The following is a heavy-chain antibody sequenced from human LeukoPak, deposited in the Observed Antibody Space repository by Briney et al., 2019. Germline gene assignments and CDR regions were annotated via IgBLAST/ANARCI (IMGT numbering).Heavy chain of an antibody. V-gene: IGHV3-23*01. Sequence: GSLSLSCAASGFTFSTYTMSWVRQAPGKGLEWVSAISGSGGNTYYADSVKGRFTISRDNSKNTLYLQMDSLRADDTAVYYCAKAAFSRTSYFDYWGQGTLVTASS. D-gene: IGHD3-3*02. CDR2: ISGSGGNT. J-gene: IGHJ4*02. CDR1: GFTFSTYT. CDR3: AKAAFSRTSYFDY.